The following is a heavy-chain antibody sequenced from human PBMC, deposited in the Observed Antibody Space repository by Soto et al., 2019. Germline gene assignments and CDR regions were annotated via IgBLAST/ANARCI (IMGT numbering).Heavy chain of an antibody. D-gene: IGHD5-12*01. CDR3: ARDSGYDGGFDY. J-gene: IGHJ4*02. CDR2: IYYSGST. Sequence: SETLSLTCTVSGGSVSSGSYYWSWIRQPPGKGLEWIGYIYYSGSTNYNPSLKSRVTISVDTSKNQFSLKLSSVTAADTAVYYCARDSGYDGGFDYWGQGTLVTVSS. V-gene: IGHV4-61*01. CDR1: GGSVSSGSYY.